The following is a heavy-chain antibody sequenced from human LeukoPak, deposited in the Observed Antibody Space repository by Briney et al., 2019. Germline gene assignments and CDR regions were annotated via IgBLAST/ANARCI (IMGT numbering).Heavy chain of an antibody. Sequence: SETLSLTCTVSGGSISSNSYSWGWIRQPPGKGLEWIVSIYYSGSTYYNPSLKSRVTISVDTSKNQFSLKLSSVTAADRAVYYCARVDGYRTLLFDPWGQGTLVTVSS. CDR1: GGSISSNSYS. CDR2: IYYSGST. J-gene: IGHJ5*02. V-gene: IGHV4-39*07. D-gene: IGHD5-24*01. CDR3: ARVDGYRTLLFDP.